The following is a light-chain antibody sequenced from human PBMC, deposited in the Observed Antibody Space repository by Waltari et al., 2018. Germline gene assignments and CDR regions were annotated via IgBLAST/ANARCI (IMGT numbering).Light chain of an antibody. V-gene: IGLV3-25*03. CDR3: QSADSTSTHVV. CDR2: KDT. CDR1: ALPKQY. Sequence: SYELTQPPSVSVSPGQTATITCSGDALPKQYAFWYQQKPGQAPVLVTYKDTRRPSGIPDRVSGSTSGTTGTLTISGVQAEDEADYYCQSADSTSTHVVFGGGTKLTVL. J-gene: IGLJ2*01.